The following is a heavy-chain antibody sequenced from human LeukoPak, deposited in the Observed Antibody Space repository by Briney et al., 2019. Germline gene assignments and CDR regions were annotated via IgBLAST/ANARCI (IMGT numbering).Heavy chain of an antibody. D-gene: IGHD3-9*01. V-gene: IGHV4-38-2*01. CDR1: GYSISSGYY. J-gene: IGHJ4*02. Sequence: PSETLSLTCAVSGYSISSGYYWGWIRQPPGKGLEWIGGIYRSGRTYYNPSLKSRVTISVDTSKNQFSLKMSSVTAADTAVYYCAMTGGEVYYDILTGYSKYYFDYWGQGTLVTVSS. CDR2: IYRSGRT. CDR3: AMTGGEVYYDILTGYSKYYFDY.